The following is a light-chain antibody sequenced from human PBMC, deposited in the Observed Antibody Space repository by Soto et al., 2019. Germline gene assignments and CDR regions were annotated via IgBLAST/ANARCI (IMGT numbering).Light chain of an antibody. CDR1: QSVGTF. Sequence: EVVLTHTPGTLSLSPGGRASLSCRASQSVGTFLAWYQQRSGQAPRLLIYGASTRASGIPDRFSGSGSGTDFTLTISSLEPEDFAVYYCQQRSNWPPTFGGGTKVDIK. CDR2: GAS. J-gene: IGKJ4*01. V-gene: IGKV3-11*01. CDR3: QQRSNWPPT.